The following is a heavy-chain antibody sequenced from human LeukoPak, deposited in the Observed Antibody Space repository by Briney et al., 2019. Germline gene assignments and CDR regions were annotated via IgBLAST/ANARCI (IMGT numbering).Heavy chain of an antibody. CDR2: VNQGGVQT. CDR3: ARLIGDRTIYDY. Sequence: GESLKISCAASGFTFRTYWMSWVRQAPGKGLEWVASVNQGGVQTYYVESVRGRFTISRDNAMNSFFLQMNSLRAEDTAVYYCARLIGDRTIYDYWGQGTLVTVSS. CDR1: GFTFRTYW. V-gene: IGHV3-7*01. D-gene: IGHD6-6*01. J-gene: IGHJ4*02.